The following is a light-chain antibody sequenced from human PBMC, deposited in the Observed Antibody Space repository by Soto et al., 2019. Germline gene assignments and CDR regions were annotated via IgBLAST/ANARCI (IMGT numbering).Light chain of an antibody. Sequence: EVVLTQSPATLSLSPGERATLSCRASQSVSTFLAWYQQKPGQAPRLLIYDASNRATGIPARFSGSGSATDFPLTISSLEPEDVTFYYCQQRSSWFTFGQGTRLEIK. CDR2: DAS. CDR1: QSVSTF. CDR3: QQRSSWFT. J-gene: IGKJ5*01. V-gene: IGKV3-11*01.